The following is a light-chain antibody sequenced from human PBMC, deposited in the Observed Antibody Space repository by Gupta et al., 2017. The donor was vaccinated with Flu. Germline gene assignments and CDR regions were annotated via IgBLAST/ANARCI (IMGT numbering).Light chain of an antibody. CDR3: QQSDDSRPFT. Sequence: DSQMTHSPSCLPASVGDRVTLTCQASQTISNYLNWFQQKPGRAPKLLIYTASSLQDGVPSRFSGSGPGTDFTLTISSLLPEDIATYYCQQSDDSRPFTFGQGTRLEIK. CDR2: TAS. V-gene: IGKV1-39*01. CDR1: QTISNY. J-gene: IGKJ5*01.